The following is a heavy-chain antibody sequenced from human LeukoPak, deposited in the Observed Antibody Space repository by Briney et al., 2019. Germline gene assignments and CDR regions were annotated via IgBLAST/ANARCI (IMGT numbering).Heavy chain of an antibody. CDR3: TTLGYHRDS. J-gene: IGHJ4*02. CDR2: FAGSDTTT. Sequence: TGGSLRLSCASSGFDFGAYEMNWVRQAPGKGLEWVAYFAGSDTTTYYADSVKGRFIISRDNARNSLYLQMNSLRAEDTDLYYCTTLGYHRDSWGQGTLVTVSS. D-gene: IGHD3-22*01. V-gene: IGHV3-48*03. CDR1: GFDFGAYE.